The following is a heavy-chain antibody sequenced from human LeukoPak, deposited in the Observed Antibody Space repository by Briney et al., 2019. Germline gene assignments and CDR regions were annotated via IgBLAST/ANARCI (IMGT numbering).Heavy chain of an antibody. J-gene: IGHJ4*02. D-gene: IGHD6-6*01. V-gene: IGHV3-48*01. CDR2: ISSSSSSI. CDR1: GFTFSNYG. CDR3: ARGGAARPDY. Sequence: RGSLRLSCAASGFTFSNYGMDWVRQAPGKGLEWLSYISSSSSSIYYADSVKGRFTISRDNAKNSLFLQMNSLRAEDTAVYYCARGGAARPDYWGQGTLVTVSS.